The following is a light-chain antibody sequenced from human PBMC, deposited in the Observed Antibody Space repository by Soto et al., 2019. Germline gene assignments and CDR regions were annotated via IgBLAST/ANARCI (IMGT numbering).Light chain of an antibody. Sequence: ETVLTQSPGTLSLSPGERATLSCRASQSVSSSYLAWYQQKPGQAPRLLIYDASSRATGIPDRFSGSGSGTDFTLTISRLEPEDVAGYYCQQYVRSPPSWTFGQGTKVEIK. CDR2: DAS. V-gene: IGKV3-20*01. J-gene: IGKJ1*01. CDR3: QQYVRSPPSWT. CDR1: QSVSSSY.